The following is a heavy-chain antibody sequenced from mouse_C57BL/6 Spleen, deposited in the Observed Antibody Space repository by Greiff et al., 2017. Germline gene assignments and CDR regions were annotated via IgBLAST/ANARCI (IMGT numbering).Heavy chain of an antibody. CDR2: INPYDGDT. V-gene: IGHV1-26*01. D-gene: IGHD2-12*01. CDR3: ARECYYSPWFAY. CDR1: GYTFTDYY. Sequence: EVMLHQSGPELVKPGASVKISCKASGYTFTDYYMNWVKQSHGKSLEWIGDINPYDGDTSYNRKFKGKATLTVDKSSSTAYMELRSLTSEDFAVYYGARECYYSPWFAYWGQGTLVTVSA. J-gene: IGHJ3*01.